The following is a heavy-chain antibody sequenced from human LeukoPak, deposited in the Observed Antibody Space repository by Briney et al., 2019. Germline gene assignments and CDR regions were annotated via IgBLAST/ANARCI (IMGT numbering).Heavy chain of an antibody. D-gene: IGHD2-15*01. CDR3: TRGAAYCSGGSCSAYDY. J-gene: IGHJ4*02. CDR1: GGSVSSYY. Sequence: PSETLSLTCTVSGGSVSSYYWSWIRQPPGKGLEWIGFINYSGSTRYNPSLKSRVTLSVDTSKNHFSLRLSSVTAADTAVYYCTRGAAYCSGGSCSAYDYWGQGTLVTVSS. V-gene: IGHV4-59*02. CDR2: INYSGST.